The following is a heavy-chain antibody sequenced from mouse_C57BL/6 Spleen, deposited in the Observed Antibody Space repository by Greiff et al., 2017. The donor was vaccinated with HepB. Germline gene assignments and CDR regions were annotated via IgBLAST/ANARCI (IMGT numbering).Heavy chain of an antibody. D-gene: IGHD2-3*01. CDR2: ISYDGSN. Sequence: EVKVEESGPGLVKPSQSLSLTCSVTGYSITSGYYWNWIRQFPGNKLEWMGYISYDGSNNYNPSLKNRISITRDTSKNQFFLKLNSVTTEDTATYYCARRDGYYFDYWGQGTTLTVSS. CDR1: GYSITSGYY. V-gene: IGHV3-6*01. J-gene: IGHJ2*01. CDR3: ARRDGYYFDY.